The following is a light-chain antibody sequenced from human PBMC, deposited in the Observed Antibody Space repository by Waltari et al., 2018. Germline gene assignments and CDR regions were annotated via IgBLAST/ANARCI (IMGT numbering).Light chain of an antibody. J-gene: IGLJ2*01. CDR3: SSYSNSNTLL. CDR1: TRDVGGYNY. Sequence: QSALAQPASVSGSPGQSITISCTGSTRDVGGYNYVAWHQQHPGKAPKLMIYDVSNRPSGVSNRFSGSKSGNTASLTISGLQAEDEADYYCSSYSNSNTLLFGGGTKLAVL. V-gene: IGLV2-14*03. CDR2: DVS.